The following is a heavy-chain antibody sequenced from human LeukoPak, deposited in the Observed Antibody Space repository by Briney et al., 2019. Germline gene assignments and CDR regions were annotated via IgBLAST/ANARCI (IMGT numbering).Heavy chain of an antibody. CDR2: ISGSGGFT. J-gene: IGHJ3*02. CDR3: ARLRRYNWNYKGAFDI. D-gene: IGHD1-7*01. Sequence: GGSLRLSCAASGFTFSSYAMSWVRQAPGKGLEWVSAISGSGGFTYYADSVKGRFTISRDNAKNSLYLQMNSLRAEDTAVYYCARLRRYNWNYKGAFDIWGQGTMVTVSS. V-gene: IGHV3-23*01. CDR1: GFTFSSYA.